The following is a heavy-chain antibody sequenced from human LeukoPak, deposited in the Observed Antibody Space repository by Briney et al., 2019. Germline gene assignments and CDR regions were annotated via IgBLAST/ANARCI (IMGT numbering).Heavy chain of an antibody. D-gene: IGHD1-7*01. CDR3: ARKGTSGELNY. J-gene: IGHJ4*02. V-gene: IGHV1-69*05. CDR1: GGTFSSYA. CDR2: IIPIFGTA. Sequence: GASVKVSCKAPGGTFSSYAISWVRQAPGQGLEWMGGIIPIFGTANYAQKFQGRVTITTDESTSTAYMELSSLRSEDTAVYYCARKGTSGELNYWGQGTLVTVSS.